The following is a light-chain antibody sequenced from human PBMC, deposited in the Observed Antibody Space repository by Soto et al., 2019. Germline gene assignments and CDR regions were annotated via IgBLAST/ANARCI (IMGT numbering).Light chain of an antibody. CDR1: QSVSNNY. CDR3: QQYGSSGT. V-gene: IGKV3-20*01. J-gene: IGKJ1*01. CDR2: GAS. Sequence: EIGLTQSPGTLSLSPGERATLSCRASQSVSNNYLAWYQQKPGQAPRLLIYGASNRATGIPDRFSGSESGTDFTLTISRLEPEDFAVYYCQQYGSSGTFGQGTKVEIK.